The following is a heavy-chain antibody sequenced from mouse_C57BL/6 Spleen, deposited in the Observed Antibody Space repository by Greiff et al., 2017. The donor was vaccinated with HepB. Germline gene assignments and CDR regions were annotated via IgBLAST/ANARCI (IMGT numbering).Heavy chain of an antibody. V-gene: IGHV1-55*01. J-gene: IGHJ2*01. CDR1: GYTFTSYW. D-gene: IGHD1-1*01. CDR2: IYPGSGST. CDR3: ARNYGSSYRNYFDY. Sequence: QVQLQQSGAELVKPGASVKMSCKASGYTFTSYWITWVKQRPGQGLEWIGDIYPGSGSTNYNEKFKSKATLTVDTSSSTAYMQLSSLTSEDSAVYYCARNYGSSYRNYFDYWGQGTTLTVSS.